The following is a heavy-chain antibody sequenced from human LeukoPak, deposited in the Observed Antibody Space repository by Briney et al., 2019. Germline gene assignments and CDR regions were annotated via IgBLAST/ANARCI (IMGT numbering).Heavy chain of an antibody. CDR3: VSPRGFSYGYFDY. CDR1: CGSISSSSAY. CDR2: IYYSKNT. D-gene: IGHD5-18*01. V-gene: IGHV4-39*01. Sequence: SDTLSLTYTVSCGSISSSSAYWGWIRQPPGKGLEWIGSIYYSKNTYYNPSLKSRVTISADTSKNQFSLTLGSVSATDTAVYYCVSPRGFSYGYFDYWGQGTLVTVSS. J-gene: IGHJ4*02.